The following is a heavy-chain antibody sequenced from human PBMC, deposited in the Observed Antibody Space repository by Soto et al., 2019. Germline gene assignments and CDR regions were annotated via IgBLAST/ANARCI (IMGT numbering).Heavy chain of an antibody. CDR3: GRAWFGDPGVH. J-gene: IGHJ4*02. CDR1: GYTFTSYG. Sequence: QVQLVQSGAEVKKPGASVKVSCKASGYTFTSYGISWVRQAPGQGLEWMGWISAYNGNTNYAQKLQGRVTMTTGTAPRNSCMEAGGLGTCRKAGVYRGRAWFGDPGVHWGPGT. D-gene: IGHD3-10*01. V-gene: IGHV1-18*01. CDR2: ISAYNGNT.